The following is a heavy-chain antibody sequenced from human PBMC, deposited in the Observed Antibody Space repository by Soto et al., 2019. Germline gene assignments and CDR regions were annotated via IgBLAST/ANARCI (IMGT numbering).Heavy chain of an antibody. D-gene: IGHD2-2*01. Sequence: GGSLRLSCAASGFTFSSYSMNWVRQAPGKGLEWVSYISSSSSTIYYADSVKGRFTISRDNAKNSLYLQMNSLRAEDTAVYYCARDHCSSTSCYAGSDYFDYWGQGTLVTVSS. CDR3: ARDHCSSTSCYAGSDYFDY. J-gene: IGHJ4*02. V-gene: IGHV3-48*01. CDR2: ISSSSSTI. CDR1: GFTFSSYS.